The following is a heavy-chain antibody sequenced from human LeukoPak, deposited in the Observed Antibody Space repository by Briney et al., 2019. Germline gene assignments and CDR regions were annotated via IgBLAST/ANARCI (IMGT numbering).Heavy chain of an antibody. CDR2: IYYSGST. D-gene: IGHD3-22*01. Sequence: SETLSLTCTVSGGSISSYYWSWIRQPPGKGLEWIGYIYYSGSTNYNPSLKSRVTMSVDTSKNQFSLKLSSVTAADTAVYYCARDRRGYDSSGYFNWFDPWGQGTLVTVSS. CDR1: GGSISSYY. J-gene: IGHJ5*02. V-gene: IGHV4-59*01. CDR3: ARDRRGYDSSGYFNWFDP.